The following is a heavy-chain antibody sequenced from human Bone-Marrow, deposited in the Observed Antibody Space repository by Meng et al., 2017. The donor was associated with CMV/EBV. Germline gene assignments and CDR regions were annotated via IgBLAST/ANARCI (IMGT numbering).Heavy chain of an antibody. CDR2: INPNSGGT. CDR3: ARGFYSGDDYLDAFDI. D-gene: IGHD5-12*01. CDR1: GYTFTGYY. J-gene: IGHJ3*02. Sequence: ASVKVSCKASGYTFTGYYMHWVRQAPGQGLEWMGWINPNSGGTNYAQKFQGRVTMTRDTSISTAYMELSRLRSDNTAVYYCARGFYSGDDYLDAFDIWGQGTRVTGSS. V-gene: IGHV1-2*02.